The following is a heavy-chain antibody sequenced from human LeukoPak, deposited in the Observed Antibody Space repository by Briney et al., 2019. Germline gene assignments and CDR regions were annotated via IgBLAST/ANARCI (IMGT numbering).Heavy chain of an antibody. V-gene: IGHV4-34*01. J-gene: IGHJ6*03. CDR3: ARMFSSSWYLNMDV. CDR1: GGSFSGYY. D-gene: IGHD6-13*01. CDR2: INHSGST. Sequence: PETLSLTCAVYGGSFSGYYWSWIRQPPGKGLEWIGEINHSGSTNYNPSLKSRVTISVDTSKNQFSLKLSSVTAADTAVYYCARMFSSSWYLNMDVWGKGTTVTVSS.